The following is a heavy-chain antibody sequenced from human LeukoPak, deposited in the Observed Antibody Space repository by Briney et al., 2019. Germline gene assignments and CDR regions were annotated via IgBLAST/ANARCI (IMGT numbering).Heavy chain of an antibody. CDR3: ARDHCSSTTCYEDAFDI. Sequence: GGSLRLSCAASGFTFSDYYMSWIRQAPGKGLEWLSYISSSGITIYYADSVRGRFTISRDNAKNSLYLQMSSLRAEDTAVYYCARDHCSSTTCYEDAFDIWGQGTMVTVSS. J-gene: IGHJ3*02. V-gene: IGHV3-11*04. CDR2: ISSSGITI. CDR1: GFTFSDYY. D-gene: IGHD2-2*01.